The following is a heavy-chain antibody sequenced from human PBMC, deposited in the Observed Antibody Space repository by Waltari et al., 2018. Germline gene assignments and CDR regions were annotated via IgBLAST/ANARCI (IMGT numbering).Heavy chain of an antibody. CDR1: GLSISESW. CDR3: ARDAPLYTTGWGYDY. CDR2: IKKDGSKI. Sequence: EVQLVESGGGLVQPGGSLRLSCEASGLSISESWMSWVRQAPGKGTGWVADIKKDGSKIYYVGSVRGRCTISRDNAKNSLYLQMNSLRVEDTAVYYCARDAPLYTTGWGYDYWGQGILVTVSS. D-gene: IGHD6-19*01. V-gene: IGHV3-7*01. J-gene: IGHJ4*02.